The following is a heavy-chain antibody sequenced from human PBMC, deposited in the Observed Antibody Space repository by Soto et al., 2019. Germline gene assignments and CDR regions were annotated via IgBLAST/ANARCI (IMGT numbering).Heavy chain of an antibody. CDR1: GGAFNGYY. CDR3: ARAGAALVRGSIGGFDY. CDR2: INNSGTV. V-gene: IGHV4-34*01. D-gene: IGHD3-10*01. Sequence: QVHLQQWGAGLLKPSETLSLTCAVNGGAFNGYYWTWIRQSPGKGLQWIGEINNSGTVDYNPSLNSRVIFSIDTSKKQFSLTLTSVTAADTAVYYCARAGAALVRGSIGGFDYWGQGTLVTVSS. J-gene: IGHJ4*02.